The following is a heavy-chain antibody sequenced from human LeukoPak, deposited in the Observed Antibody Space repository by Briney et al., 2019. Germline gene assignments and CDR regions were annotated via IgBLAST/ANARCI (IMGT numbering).Heavy chain of an antibody. J-gene: IGHJ6*02. D-gene: IGHD5/OR15-5a*01. CDR1: GYTFTSYY. Sequence: SVKVSCKASGYTFTSYYMHWVRQAPGQGLEWMGIINPSGGSTSYAQKFQGRVTMTRDTSTSTVYMELSSLRSEDTAVYYCARDILRPSPYYYHGMDVWGQGTTVTVSS. CDR3: ARDILRPSPYYYHGMDV. CDR2: INPSGGST. V-gene: IGHV1-46*01.